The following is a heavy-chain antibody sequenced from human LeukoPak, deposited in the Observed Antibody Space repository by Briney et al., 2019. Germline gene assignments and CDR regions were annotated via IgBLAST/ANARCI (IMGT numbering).Heavy chain of an antibody. V-gene: IGHV4-59*11. CDR3: ARGGWGDESWSGRAINGVDP. Sequence: SETLSLTCTVSGASISTHYWSWLRQAPGKGREGFGYIFETKVTNYSHYFKSRVTMSADTSKNQFSMRRRSVTAVDTAVYYCARGGWGDESWSGRAINGVDPWGKGTRVTAAS. CDR1: GASISTHY. D-gene: IGHD3-3*01. J-gene: IGHJ5*02. CDR2: IFETKVT.